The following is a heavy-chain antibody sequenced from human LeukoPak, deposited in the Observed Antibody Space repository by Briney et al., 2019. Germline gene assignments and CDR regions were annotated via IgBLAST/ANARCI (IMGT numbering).Heavy chain of an antibody. Sequence: SETLSLTCTVSGDSISSYYWSWIRQPPGKGLEWIGYIYSSGSTNYNPSLKSRVTISVDTSENRFSLKVSSVTAADTAVYYCARRGSSGLFDYRGQGILVTVSS. J-gene: IGHJ4*02. CDR2: IYSSGST. V-gene: IGHV4-4*09. D-gene: IGHD6-6*01. CDR3: ARRGSSGLFDY. CDR1: GDSISSYY.